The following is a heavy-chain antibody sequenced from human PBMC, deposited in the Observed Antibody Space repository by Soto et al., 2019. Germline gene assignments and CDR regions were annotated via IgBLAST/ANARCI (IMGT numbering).Heavy chain of an antibody. V-gene: IGHV3-23*01. CDR2: ISGSGGST. CDR3: AKSYYYASGSSSDF. Sequence: GGSLRLSCAASGFTFSNFAMSWVRQAPGKGLEWVSAISGSGGSTYYADSLKGRFTISRDNSKNTLYLQMNRLRAEDTAVYYCAKSYYYASGSSSDFWGQGTLVTVSS. D-gene: IGHD3-10*01. CDR1: GFTFSNFA. J-gene: IGHJ4*02.